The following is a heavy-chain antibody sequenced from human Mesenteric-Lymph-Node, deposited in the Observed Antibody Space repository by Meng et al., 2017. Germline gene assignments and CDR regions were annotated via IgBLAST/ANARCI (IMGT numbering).Heavy chain of an antibody. V-gene: IGHV1-69*01. J-gene: IGHJ4*02. CDR1: GYTFTSYD. Sequence: VQLVESGAGVTKPGASVKVSCKASGYTFTSYDINWVRQAPGQGLEWMGGIIPIFGTANYAQKFQGRVTITADESTSTAYMELSSLRSEDTAVYYCARNSRYFDFWGQGALVTVSS. CDR3: ARNSRYFDF. CDR2: IIPIFGTA. D-gene: IGHD6-13*01.